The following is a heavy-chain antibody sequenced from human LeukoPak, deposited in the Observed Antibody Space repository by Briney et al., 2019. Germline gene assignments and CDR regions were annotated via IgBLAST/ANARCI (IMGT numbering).Heavy chain of an antibody. Sequence: RASVKVSCKASGYTFTSYGISWVRQAPGQGLEWMGGIIPIFGTANYAQKFQGRVTITADESTSTAYMELSSLRSEDTAVYYCAQTDRGNLWYYYGMDVWGQGTTVAVSS. V-gene: IGHV1-69*13. J-gene: IGHJ6*02. CDR3: AQTDRGNLWYYYGMDV. D-gene: IGHD4-23*01. CDR1: GYTFTSYG. CDR2: IIPIFGTA.